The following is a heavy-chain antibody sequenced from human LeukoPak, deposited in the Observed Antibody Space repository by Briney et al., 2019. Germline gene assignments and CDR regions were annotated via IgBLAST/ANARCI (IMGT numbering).Heavy chain of an antibody. V-gene: IGHV1-2*02. J-gene: IGHJ4*02. D-gene: IGHD3-10*01. CDR1: GYTFTGYY. CDR3: ARVWGVRGVIPFY. CDR2: INPNSGGT. Sequence: ASVKVSCKASGYTFTGYYMHWVRQAPGQGLEWMGWINPNSGGTNYAQKFQGRVTMTRDTSISTAYMELSRLRPDDTAVYYCARVWGVRGVIPFYWGQGTLATVSS.